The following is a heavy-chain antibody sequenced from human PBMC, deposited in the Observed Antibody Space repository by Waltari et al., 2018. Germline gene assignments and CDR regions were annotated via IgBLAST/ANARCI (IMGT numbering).Heavy chain of an antibody. D-gene: IGHD3-3*01. V-gene: IGHV3-7*03. Sequence: EVQLVESGGGLVQPGGSLRLSCAASGFTFSSHWMNWVSQAPGKGREWVAIINKDGSKKFYVDSVRGRFTVSRDNAKNSLYLQMNSLRVDDTAVYYCARDEEWSSDRWGQGTLVTVSS. CDR3: ARDEEWSSDR. J-gene: IGHJ4*02. CDR1: GFTFSSHW. CDR2: INKDGSKK.